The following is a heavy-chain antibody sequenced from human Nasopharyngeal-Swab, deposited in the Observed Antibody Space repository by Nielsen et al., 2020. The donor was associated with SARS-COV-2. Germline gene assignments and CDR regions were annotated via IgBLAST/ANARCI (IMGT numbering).Heavy chain of an antibody. CDR2: INSDGSGT. V-gene: IGHV3-74*01. Sequence: GESLKISCAASGFTFSSYSMNWVRQAPGKGLVWVSRINSDGSGTTYADSVRGRFTTSRDNAKNTLYLQLNSLRVEDTAVYFCTRTPSVGYAMDVWGQGTTVTVSS. D-gene: IGHD3-3*01. J-gene: IGHJ6*02. CDR1: GFTFSSYS. CDR3: TRTPSVGYAMDV.